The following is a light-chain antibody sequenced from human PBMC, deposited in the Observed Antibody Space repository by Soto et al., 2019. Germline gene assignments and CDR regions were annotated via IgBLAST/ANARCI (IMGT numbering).Light chain of an antibody. V-gene: IGKV3-20*01. CDR2: GAS. CDR1: QSGSSSY. CDR3: QQDGSSPRP. J-gene: IGKJ1*01. Sequence: EIVLTQSPGTLSLSPGERATLSCRASQSGSSSYLAWYQQKPGQAPRLLIYGASSRATGIPDRFSGSGSGTDFTLTISRLEPEDFAVYYCQQDGSSPRPFGQGTKVEIK.